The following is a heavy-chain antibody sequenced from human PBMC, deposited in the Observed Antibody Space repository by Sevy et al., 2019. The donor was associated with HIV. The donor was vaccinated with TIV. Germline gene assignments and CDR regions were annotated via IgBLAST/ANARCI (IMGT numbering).Heavy chain of an antibody. J-gene: IGHJ3*02. V-gene: IGHV3-23*01. D-gene: IGHD3-22*01. CDR2: IFRDGSGT. CDR1: GFTFNNYA. CDR3: AGGRYDSSDSFDAFDI. Sequence: GGSLRLSCAASGFTFNNYAMNWVRQAPGKGLEWVSTIFRDGSGTYYSDSVKGRFTISRDNSKNTLYLQMNSLRADDTAVYYCAGGRYDSSDSFDAFDIWGQRTMVTVS.